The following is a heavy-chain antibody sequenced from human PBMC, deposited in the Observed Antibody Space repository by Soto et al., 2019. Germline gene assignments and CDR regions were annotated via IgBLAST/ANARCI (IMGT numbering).Heavy chain of an antibody. D-gene: IGHD2-2*01. CDR2: IIPILGIA. J-gene: IGHJ6*02. Sequence: QVQLVQSGAEVKKPGSSVKVSCKASGCTFSSYTISWVRQAPGQGLEWMGRIIPILGIANYAQKFQGRVTITADKSTSTAYMELSSLRSEDTAVHYCARGSVVPDYYGMDVWGQGTTVTVSS. V-gene: IGHV1-69*02. CDR1: GCTFSSYT. CDR3: ARGSVVPDYYGMDV.